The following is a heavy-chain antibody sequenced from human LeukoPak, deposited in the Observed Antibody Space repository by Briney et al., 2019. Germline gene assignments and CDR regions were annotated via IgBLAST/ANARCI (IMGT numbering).Heavy chain of an antibody. CDR3: ATGTSWFDP. CDR1: GGPISSYY. J-gene: IGHJ5*02. CDR2: IYYSGST. V-gene: IGHV4-59*08. Sequence: SEPLSLTCTVSGGPISSYYCNCLRQPPGKGLEWIGYIYYSGSTNYNPSLKSRVTISIDTSKNRFSLKMTSLTAADTAVYYCATGTSWFDPWGQGTLVAVSS.